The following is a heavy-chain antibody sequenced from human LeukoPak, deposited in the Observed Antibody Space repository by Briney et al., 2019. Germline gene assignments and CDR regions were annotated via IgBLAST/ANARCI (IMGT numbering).Heavy chain of an antibody. D-gene: IGHD3-22*01. Sequence: GGSLRLSCAASGFTFSSYAMSWVRQAPGKALEWVSAISGSGGSTYYADSVKGRFTISRDNSKNTLYLQMNSLRAEDTAVYYCAKDSMIVVVYYFDYWGQGTLVTVSS. CDR3: AKDSMIVVVYYFDY. V-gene: IGHV3-23*01. CDR1: GFTFSSYA. J-gene: IGHJ4*02. CDR2: ISGSGGST.